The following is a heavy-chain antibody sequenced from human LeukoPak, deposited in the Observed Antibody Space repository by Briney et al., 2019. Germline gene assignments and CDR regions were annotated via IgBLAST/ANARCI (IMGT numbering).Heavy chain of an antibody. CDR3: ARLRLKAYYYDSSGYTGVSDY. CDR2: IYPGDSDT. CDR1: GYSFTSYW. J-gene: IGHJ4*02. D-gene: IGHD3-22*01. V-gene: IGHV5-51*01. Sequence: GESLKISCKGSGYSFTSYWIGWVRQMPGKSLECMGIIYPGDSDTRYSPSFQGQVTISADKSISTAYLQWSSLKASDTAMYYCARLRLKAYYYDSSGYTGVSDYWGQGTLVTVSS.